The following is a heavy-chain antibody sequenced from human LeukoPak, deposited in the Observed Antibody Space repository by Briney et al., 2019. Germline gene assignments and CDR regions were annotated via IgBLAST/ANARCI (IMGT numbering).Heavy chain of an antibody. CDR1: GASISSSNYY. D-gene: IGHD6-19*01. Sequence: SEALSLTCTVSGASISSSNYYWGWIRQPPGKGLEWIGNIYSTGSTYYIPSLKSRVTISPDTSKNQFSLKLSSVTAADTAVYYCARASPLIAVALFDPWGQGTLVTVSS. V-gene: IGHV4-39*07. CDR2: IYSTGST. CDR3: ARASPLIAVALFDP. J-gene: IGHJ5*02.